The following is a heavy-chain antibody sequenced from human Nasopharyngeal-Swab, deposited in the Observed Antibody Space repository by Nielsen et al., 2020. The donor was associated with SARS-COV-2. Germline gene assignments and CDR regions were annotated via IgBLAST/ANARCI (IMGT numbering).Heavy chain of an antibody. J-gene: IGHJ5*02. CDR3: AGHGITIFYGGFDP. CDR2: IYPGDSDT. Sequence: KGSGDSFTSYWVGGVRQMPGKGLEWMGIIYPGDSDTRYSPSFQGQVTISADKSLSTAYMQWSSLKASDTAMYYCAGHGITIFYGGFDPWGQGTLVTVSS. CDR1: GDSFTSYW. D-gene: IGHD3-9*01. V-gene: IGHV5-51*01.